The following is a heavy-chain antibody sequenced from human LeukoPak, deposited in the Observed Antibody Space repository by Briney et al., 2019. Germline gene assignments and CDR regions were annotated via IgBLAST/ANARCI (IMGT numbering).Heavy chain of an antibody. D-gene: IGHD2-15*01. V-gene: IGHV4-39*01. Sequence: SETLSLTCTVSGGSISSTTSYWGWIRQPPGEGLEWIGSSYYTGNTYYNPALKSRVTISVDTSKNQCSLRLNSVTAADTAVYYCARAGAWSLFYWGQGTLVTVSS. CDR1: GGSISSTTSY. CDR3: ARAGAWSLFY. CDR2: SYYTGNT. J-gene: IGHJ4*02.